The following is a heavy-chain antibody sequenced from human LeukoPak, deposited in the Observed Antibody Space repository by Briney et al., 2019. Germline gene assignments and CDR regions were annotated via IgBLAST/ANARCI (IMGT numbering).Heavy chain of an antibody. J-gene: IGHJ4*02. V-gene: IGHV4-34*01. Sequence: SETLSLTCAVYGGSFSGYYWSWIRQPPGQGLEWIGEINHSGSTSYNPSLKSRVTISVDTSKNQFSLKLSSVTAADTAMYYCARGNARYYDVLTGYLHWGQGTLVTVSS. CDR1: GGSFSGYY. CDR3: ARGNARYYDVLTGYLH. D-gene: IGHD3-9*01. CDR2: INHSGST.